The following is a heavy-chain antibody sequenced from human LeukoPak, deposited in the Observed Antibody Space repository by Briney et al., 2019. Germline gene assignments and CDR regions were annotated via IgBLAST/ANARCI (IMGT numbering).Heavy chain of an antibody. Sequence: GGSLRLSCAASGFTFSSYAMSWVRQAPGKGLEWVSAISGSGGSTYYADSVRGRFTISRDNSKNTLYLQMNSLRAEDTAVYYCAKDGLSYYDFWSGSPDGAFDIWGQGTMVTVSS. CDR2: ISGSGGST. CDR3: AKDGLSYYDFWSGSPDGAFDI. D-gene: IGHD3-3*01. CDR1: GFTFSSYA. J-gene: IGHJ3*02. V-gene: IGHV3-23*01.